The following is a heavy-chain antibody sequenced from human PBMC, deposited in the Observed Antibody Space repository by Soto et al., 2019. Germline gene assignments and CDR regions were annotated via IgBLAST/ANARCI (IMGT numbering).Heavy chain of an antibody. CDR3: AKDLPGELLPTCFDS. D-gene: IGHD1-26*01. J-gene: IGHJ5*01. Sequence: SETLSLTCTVSGGSISSGGYYWSWIRQLPGKGLEWIGYIYYSGSTYYNPSLKSRVTISVDTSKNQFSLKLSSVTAADTAVYYCAKDLPGELLPTCFDSWGQGTLVTVSS. CDR1: GGSISSGGYY. CDR2: IYYSGST. V-gene: IGHV4-31*03.